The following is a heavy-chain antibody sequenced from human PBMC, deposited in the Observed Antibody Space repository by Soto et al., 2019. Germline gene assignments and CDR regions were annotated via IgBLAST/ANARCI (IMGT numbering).Heavy chain of an antibody. CDR1: GGSISSGDYY. J-gene: IGHJ5*02. CDR2: IYYSGST. CDR3: ARWLSGGRQGFDP. D-gene: IGHD2-15*01. Sequence: QVQLQESGPGLVKPSQTLSLTCTVSGGSISSGDYYWSWIRQHPGKGLEWIGYIYYSGSTYYDPSLKSRVTISVDTSKNQFSLKLSSVNAAVTAVYYCARWLSGGRQGFDPWGQGTLCTVSS. V-gene: IGHV4-31*03.